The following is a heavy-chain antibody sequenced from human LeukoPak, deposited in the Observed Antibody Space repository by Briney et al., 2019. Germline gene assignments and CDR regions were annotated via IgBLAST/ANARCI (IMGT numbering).Heavy chain of an antibody. Sequence: ASVKVSCKASGYTFTSYGISWVRQAPGQGLEWMGWISAYNDNTNYSQKFQGRVTMTTDASTSTAYMELRSLRSDDTAVYCCARDGLTGDETFDTWAKGPLVTVSS. J-gene: IGHJ5*02. CDR2: ISAYNDNT. CDR3: ARDGLTGDETFDT. V-gene: IGHV1-18*01. CDR1: GYTFTSYG. D-gene: IGHD7-27*01.